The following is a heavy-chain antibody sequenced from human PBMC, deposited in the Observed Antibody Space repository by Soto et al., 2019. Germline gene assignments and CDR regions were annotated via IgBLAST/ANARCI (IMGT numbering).Heavy chain of an antibody. Sequence: QVQVVQSGAEVKKPGASVKVSCKASGYTFTSCAIHWVRQAPGQRLEWMGWINTANGNTKYSQRFQGRVTITRDTSASTDYMELSNLISADTAVYYCARDRAVDWYFDLWGRGTLVTVSS. CDR1: GYTFTSCA. V-gene: IGHV1-3*04. J-gene: IGHJ2*01. CDR3: ARDRAVDWYFDL. D-gene: IGHD6-19*01. CDR2: INTANGNT.